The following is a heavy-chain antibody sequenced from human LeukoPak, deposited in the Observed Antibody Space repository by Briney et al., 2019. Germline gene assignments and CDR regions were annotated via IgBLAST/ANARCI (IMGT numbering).Heavy chain of an antibody. CDR1: GFTFSSYS. V-gene: IGHV3-21*01. CDR2: ISSSSSYI. D-gene: IGHD3-9*01. J-gene: IGHJ3*02. Sequence: GGSLRLSCAASGFTFSSYSMNWVRQAPGKGLECVSSISSSSSYIYYADSVKGRFTISRDNAKNSLYLQMNSLRAEDTAVYYCARVATISSNPFDAFDIWGQGTMVTVSS. CDR3: ARVATISSNPFDAFDI.